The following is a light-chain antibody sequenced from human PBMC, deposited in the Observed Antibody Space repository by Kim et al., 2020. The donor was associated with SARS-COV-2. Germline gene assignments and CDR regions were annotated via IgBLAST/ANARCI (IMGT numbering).Light chain of an antibody. CDR2: KAS. Sequence: DIQMTQSPSTLSASLGDRVTITCRASQSISTWVAWYQQKPGKAPTLLIYKASTLEEGVPSRFSGSGSGTDFTLTISSLQPGDFATYYRQQYTSYPLTFGGGTKVDIK. CDR3: QQYTSYPLT. V-gene: IGKV1-5*03. CDR1: QSISTW. J-gene: IGKJ4*01.